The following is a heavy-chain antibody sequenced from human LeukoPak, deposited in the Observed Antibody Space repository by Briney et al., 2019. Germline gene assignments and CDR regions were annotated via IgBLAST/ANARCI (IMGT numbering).Heavy chain of an antibody. CDR1: GFTFSSYG. CDR2: IWYDGSNK. V-gene: IGHV3-33*01. J-gene: IGHJ4*02. CDR3: ASETTVTQALDY. D-gene: IGHD4-17*01. Sequence: GRSLRLSCAASGFTFSSYGMHWVRQAPAKGLEWVAVIWYDGSNKYYADSVKGRFTISRDNSKNTLYLQMNSLRAEDTAVYYCASETTVTQALDYWGQGTLVTVSS.